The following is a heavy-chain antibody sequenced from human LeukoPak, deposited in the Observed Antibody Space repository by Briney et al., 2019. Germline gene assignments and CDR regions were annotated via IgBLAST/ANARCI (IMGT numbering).Heavy chain of an antibody. J-gene: IGHJ4*02. CDR1: GSTFSRYA. Sequence: SVKVSCKASGSTFSRYALSWVQQAPGQGLEWMGGIIPIFGTANYAQKFQGRVTITADESTSTAYMELSSLRAEDTAVYYCAKDPFFWDFWSGYPPFDYWGQGTLVTVSS. V-gene: IGHV1-69*01. CDR3: AKDPFFWDFWSGYPPFDY. D-gene: IGHD3-3*01. CDR2: IIPIFGTA.